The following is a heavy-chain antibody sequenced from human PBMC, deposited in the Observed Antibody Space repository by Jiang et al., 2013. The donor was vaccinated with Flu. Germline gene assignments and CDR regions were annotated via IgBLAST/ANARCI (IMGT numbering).Heavy chain of an antibody. J-gene: IGHJ4*02. CDR2: IDWEDDK. Sequence: KPTQTLTLTCTFSDFSLSTPGMCVSWIRQPPGKALEWLALIDWEDDKFFTTSLRTRLTISKDTSKNQVVLTMTNVDPVDTATYFCARVSYSYGLGYYFDYWGQGTLVTVSS. CDR1: DFSLSTPGMC. CDR3: ARVSYSYGLGYYFDY. D-gene: IGHD5-18*01. V-gene: IGHV2-70*01.